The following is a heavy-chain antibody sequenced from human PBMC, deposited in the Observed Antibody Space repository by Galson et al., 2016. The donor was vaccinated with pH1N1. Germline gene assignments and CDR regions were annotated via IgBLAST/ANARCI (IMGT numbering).Heavy chain of an antibody. V-gene: IGHV4-31*03. Sequence: TLSLTCTVSGGSISSGGYYWSWIRQHPGKGLEWIGYIYYSGSTYYNPSLKSRVTISVDTSKNQFSLKLSSVTAADTAVYYFASLPRGTRLYYFDYWGQGTLVTVSS. J-gene: IGHJ4*02. CDR1: GGSISSGGYY. CDR3: ASLPRGTRLYYFDY. CDR2: IYYSGST. D-gene: IGHD2-15*01.